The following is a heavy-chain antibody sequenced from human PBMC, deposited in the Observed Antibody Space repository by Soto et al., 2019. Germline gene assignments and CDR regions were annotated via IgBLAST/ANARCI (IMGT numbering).Heavy chain of an antibody. V-gene: IGHV1-3*04. D-gene: IGHD1-26*01. CDR2: ADTGNGNT. J-gene: IGHJ4*01. Sequence: CKPGGSTFTNHAVHRVSQAPVQEVECMGWADTGNGNTQYSQKFQGRVTISRDTFANIVEMELSSLRSEDTAVYYCARDRKWDPRGVEAQKDDYFDHWG. CDR3: ARDRKWDPRGVEAQKDDYFDH. CDR1: GSTFTNHA.